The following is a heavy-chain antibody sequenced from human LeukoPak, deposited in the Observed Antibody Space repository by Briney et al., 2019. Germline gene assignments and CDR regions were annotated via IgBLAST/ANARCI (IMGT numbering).Heavy chain of an antibody. V-gene: IGHV6-1*01. CDR1: GDSVSSNSAA. D-gene: IGHD2-15*01. Sequence: SQTLSLTCAISGDSVSSNSAAWNWIRQSPSRGLEWLGRTYYRSKWYNDYAVSVKSRITINPDTSKNQFSLQLNSVTPEDTAVYYCAREDGYCSGGSCYSLYYYGMDVWGQGTTVTVSS. CDR3: AREDGYCSGGSCYSLYYYGMDV. CDR2: TYYRSKWYN. J-gene: IGHJ6*02.